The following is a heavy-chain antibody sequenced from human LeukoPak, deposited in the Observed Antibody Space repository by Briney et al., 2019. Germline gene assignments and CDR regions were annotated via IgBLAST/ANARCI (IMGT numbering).Heavy chain of an antibody. J-gene: IGHJ1*01. V-gene: IGHV3-7*01. CDR1: GFTFIRYW. CDR2: IKQGGSEK. D-gene: IGHD3-22*01. Sequence: GSLRLSCAASGFTFIRYWMSWVRQAPGKGLEWVANIKQGGSEKYYVDSVKGRFTISRDNAKNSLYLQMNSLRAEDTAIYYCARVDYDRSGEDANAEYFQHWGQGTLVTVSS. CDR3: ARVDYDRSGEDANAEYFQH.